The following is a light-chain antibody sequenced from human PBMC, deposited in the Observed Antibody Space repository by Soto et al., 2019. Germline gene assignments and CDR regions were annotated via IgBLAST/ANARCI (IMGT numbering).Light chain of an antibody. V-gene: IGKV3-20*01. CDR2: GTS. CDR3: QQYGNSHRS. Sequence: EIVLTQSPGTLSLSPGERATLSCRASQSVSSNYLAWYQQTPGQAPRLLIYGTSSSATSIPDRFSGSGSGADSTHTISRIEPEDLAVYYCQQYGNSHRSFGQGTKVEIK. CDR1: QSVSSNY. J-gene: IGKJ1*01.